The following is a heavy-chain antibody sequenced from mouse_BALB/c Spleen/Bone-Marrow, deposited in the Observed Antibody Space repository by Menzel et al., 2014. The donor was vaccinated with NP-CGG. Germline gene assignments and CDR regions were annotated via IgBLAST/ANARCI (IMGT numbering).Heavy chain of an antibody. CDR1: GYTFTGYV. J-gene: IGHJ4*01. CDR3: AREGGLRRGDYYTMDY. CDR2: INPYNDGT. D-gene: IGHD2-4*01. V-gene: IGHV1-14*01. Sequence: ELQLQESGPELVKPGALVKMSCKASGYTFTGYVMHWVKQKPGQGLEWIGYINPYNDGTKYNEKFKGKATLTSDKSSSSAYMELSSLTSEDSAVYYCAREGGLRRGDYYTMDYWGQGTSVNVSS.